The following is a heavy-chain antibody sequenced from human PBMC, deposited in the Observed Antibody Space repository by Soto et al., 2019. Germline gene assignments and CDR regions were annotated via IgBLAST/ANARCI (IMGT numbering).Heavy chain of an antibody. Sequence: GPSVKVSCKASGNTFTSYAMHWVRQAPGQRLEWMGWINAGNGNTKYSQKFRGRVTITRDTSASTAYMELNSLRSEDTAVYYCARAGGYDFHYYSGQGALVTVSS. CDR3: ARAGGYDFHYY. CDR2: INAGNGNT. V-gene: IGHV1-3*01. J-gene: IGHJ4*01. CDR1: GNTFTSYA. D-gene: IGHD3-22*01.